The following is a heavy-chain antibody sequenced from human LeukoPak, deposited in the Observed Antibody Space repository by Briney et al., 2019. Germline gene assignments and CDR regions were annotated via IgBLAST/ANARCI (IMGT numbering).Heavy chain of an antibody. CDR2: LFNSGST. Sequence: SETLSLTCTVSGASISSYHWSWIRQPPGKGLEWIGDLFNSGSTYYNPSLKSRVTISVDTSKNQFSLKLSSVTAADTAVYYCARGNIVATISYYYYYGMDVWGQGTTVTVSS. D-gene: IGHD5-12*01. CDR1: GASISSYH. V-gene: IGHV4-59*12. CDR3: ARGNIVATISYYYYYGMDV. J-gene: IGHJ6*02.